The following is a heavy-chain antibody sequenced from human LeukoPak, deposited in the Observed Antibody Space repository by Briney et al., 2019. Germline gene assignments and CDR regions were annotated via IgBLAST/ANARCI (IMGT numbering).Heavy chain of an antibody. CDR3: ARVPLTIFWGEVTPGYYFDY. J-gene: IGHJ4*02. CDR2: INWNGGST. Sequence: GGSLRLSCAASGFTFDDYGMSWVRQAPGKGLEWVSGINWNGGSTGYADSVKGRFTISRDNAKNSLYLQMNSLRAEDTALYYCARVPLTIFWGEVTPGYYFDYWGQGTLVTVSS. D-gene: IGHD3-3*01. CDR1: GFTFDDYG. V-gene: IGHV3-20*04.